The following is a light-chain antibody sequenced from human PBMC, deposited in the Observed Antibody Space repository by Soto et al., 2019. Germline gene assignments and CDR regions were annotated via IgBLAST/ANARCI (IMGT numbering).Light chain of an antibody. CDR1: QSVSSN. J-gene: IGKJ4*01. CDR2: GAS. Sequence: EILLTQSSGTLSFFPGEGATLSFRAGQSVSSNLAWYQQNPGQAPRLLIYGASTRATGIPARFSGSGSGTEFTLTISSLQSEDFAVYYCQQRSNWPLTFGGGTKVDIK. CDR3: QQRSNWPLT. V-gene: IGKV3-15*01.